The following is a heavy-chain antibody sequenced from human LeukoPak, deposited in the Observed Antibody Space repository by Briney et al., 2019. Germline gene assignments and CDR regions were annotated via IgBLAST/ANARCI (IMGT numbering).Heavy chain of an antibody. CDR2: ISSSSSYI. CDR3: ARDGYNYAGSDY. J-gene: IGHJ4*02. CDR1: GFTFSSYS. Sequence: GGSLRLSCAASGFTFSSYSMNWVRQAPGKGLEWVSSISSSSSYIYYADSVKGRFTISRDNAKNSLYLQMNSLRAEDTAVYYCARDGYNYAGSDYWGQGTLVTVSS. D-gene: IGHD5-24*01. V-gene: IGHV3-21*01.